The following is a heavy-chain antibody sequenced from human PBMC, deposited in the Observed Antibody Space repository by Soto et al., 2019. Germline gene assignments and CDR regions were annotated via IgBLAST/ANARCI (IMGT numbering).Heavy chain of an antibody. Sequence: HVQVVQSGAEVKKPGASVKVSCKASGYTFTNYGISWARQAPGQGLEWMGWISANNGKTNYAQNVQGRVTMTTDTSTTTAYMELRSLRSDDTAIYYCARDPDYYGSGSYFDLWGRGTLVTVSS. V-gene: IGHV1-18*01. CDR2: ISANNGKT. D-gene: IGHD3-10*01. CDR1: GYTFTNYG. J-gene: IGHJ2*01. CDR3: ARDPDYYGSGSYFDL.